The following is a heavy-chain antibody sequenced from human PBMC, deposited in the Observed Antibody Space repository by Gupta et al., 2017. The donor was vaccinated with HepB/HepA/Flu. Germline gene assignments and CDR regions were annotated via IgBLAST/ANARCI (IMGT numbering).Heavy chain of an antibody. CDR3: VRVDIS. V-gene: IGHV3-7*01. CDR1: GFSFSNDW. CDR2: ITPDGSVR. J-gene: IGHJ5*02. Sequence: EVQLEESGGGSVQPGASLRLSCAASGFSFSNDWMNWVRQVSGKGQEWVANITPDGSVRRYVDSVKGRFIISRDNAKNSLYLQMSSLRAEDTAVYYCVRVDISWGQGTLVTVSP. D-gene: IGHD2-2*03.